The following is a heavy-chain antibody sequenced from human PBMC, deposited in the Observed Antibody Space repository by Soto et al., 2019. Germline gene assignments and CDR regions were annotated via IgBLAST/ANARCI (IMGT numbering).Heavy chain of an antibody. Sequence: HLGGSLRLSCAASGFTFSSYSMNWVRQAPGKGLEWISYISSHSSTLQYADSVKGRFTISRDNAGNSLYLQMNSLRDEDTAVYYCVRDGSGNLYLNWFDPWGQGTLVTVSS. D-gene: IGHD6-19*01. CDR2: ISSHSSTL. V-gene: IGHV3-48*02. CDR1: GFTFSSYS. J-gene: IGHJ5*02. CDR3: VRDGSGNLYLNWFDP.